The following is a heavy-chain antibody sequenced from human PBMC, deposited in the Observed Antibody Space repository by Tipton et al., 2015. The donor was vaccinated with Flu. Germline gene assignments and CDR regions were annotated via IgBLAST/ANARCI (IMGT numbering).Heavy chain of an antibody. J-gene: IGHJ6*03. V-gene: IGHV4-39*02. CDR2: IYYSGST. Sequence: TLSLTCTVSGGSISSSSYYWGWIRQPPGKGLEWIGSIYYSGSTYYNPSLKSRVTISVDTSKNQFSLKLSSVTAADTAVYYCARDFHYGDNYYYMDVWGKGTTVTVSS. D-gene: IGHD4-17*01. CDR3: ARDFHYGDNYYYMDV. CDR1: GGSISSSSYY.